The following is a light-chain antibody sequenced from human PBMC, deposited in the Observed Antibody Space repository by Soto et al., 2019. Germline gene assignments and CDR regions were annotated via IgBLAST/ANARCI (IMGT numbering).Light chain of an antibody. Sequence: EIVLTQSPATLSLSPGERATLTCRASQSVTNYIAWYQQKPGQAPRLLIYGASKRATGFPARFSGSGSGTDFTLTISSLQSEDFAVYYCQQYNNWPWTFGQGTKVDIK. J-gene: IGKJ1*01. CDR2: GAS. V-gene: IGKV3-15*01. CDR1: QSVTNY. CDR3: QQYNNWPWT.